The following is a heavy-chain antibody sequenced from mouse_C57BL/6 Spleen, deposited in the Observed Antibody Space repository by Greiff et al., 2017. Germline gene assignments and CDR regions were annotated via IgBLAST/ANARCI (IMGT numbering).Heavy chain of an antibody. CDR1: GYSFTDYN. J-gene: IGHJ3*01. CDR2: INPNYGTT. V-gene: IGHV1-39*01. CDR3: ARNSYGSSPWFAY. D-gene: IGHD1-1*01. Sequence: VQLKESGPELVKPGASVKISCKASGYSFTDYNMNWVKQSNGKSLEWIGVINPNYGTTSYNQKFKGKATLTVDQSSSTAYMQLNSLTSEDSAVYYCARNSYGSSPWFAYWGQGTLVTVSA.